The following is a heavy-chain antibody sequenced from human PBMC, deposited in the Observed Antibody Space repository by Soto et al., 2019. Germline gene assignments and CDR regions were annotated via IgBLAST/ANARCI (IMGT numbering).Heavy chain of an antibody. J-gene: IGHJ5*01. Sequence: ASXKVSCKASGYIFTNYYIYWVRQAPGQGLEYIGIINPGGGATDYAQKFQGRVTMTRDTSTSTVYMERSSLRYEDTARYYCARGMVGALIFWLDSWGQGTQVTVSS. CDR1: GYIFTNYY. CDR3: ARGMVGALIFWLDS. D-gene: IGHD1-26*01. CDR2: INPGGGAT. V-gene: IGHV1-46*01.